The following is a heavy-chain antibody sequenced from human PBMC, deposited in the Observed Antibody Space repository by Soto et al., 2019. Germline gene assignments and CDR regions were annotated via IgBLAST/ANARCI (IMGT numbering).Heavy chain of an antibody. Sequence: QVQLQESGPGLVKPSQTLSLTCTVSGGSISSGDYYWSWIRQPPGKGLEWIGYIYYSGSTYYNPSLKSRVTISVDTSNNQFSLKLSSVTAADTAVYYCARVADCSGGRCYFSVDYWGQGTLVTVSS. V-gene: IGHV4-30-4*01. J-gene: IGHJ4*02. D-gene: IGHD2-15*01. CDR2: IYYSGST. CDR1: GGSISSGDYY. CDR3: ARVADCSGGRCYFSVDY.